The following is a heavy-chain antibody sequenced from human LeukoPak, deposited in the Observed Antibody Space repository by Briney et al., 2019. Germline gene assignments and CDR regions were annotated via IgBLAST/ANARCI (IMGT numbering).Heavy chain of an antibody. CDR1: GYTFTGYY. J-gene: IGHJ4*02. CDR3: ARTPGYSDYDPFDY. Sequence: ASVKVSCKASGYTFTGYYMHWVRQAPGQGLEWMGWFNPNSGGTNYAQKFQGRVTMTRDTSISTAYMELSRLRSDDTAVYYCARTPGYSDYDPFDYWGQGTLVTVSS. D-gene: IGHD5-12*01. CDR2: FNPNSGGT. V-gene: IGHV1-2*02.